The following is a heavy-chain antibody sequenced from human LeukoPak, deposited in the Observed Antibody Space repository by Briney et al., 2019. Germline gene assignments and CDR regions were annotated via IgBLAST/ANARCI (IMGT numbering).Heavy chain of an antibody. J-gene: IGHJ4*02. Sequence: SETLSLTCTVSGGSLSSSSYYWGWIRQPPGTGLEWIGSIYYSGSTYYNPSLKSRVTISVDTSKNQFSLKLSSVTAADTAVYYCARQIVGATIGSYYFDYWGQGTLVTVSS. V-gene: IGHV4-39*01. CDR2: IYYSGST. D-gene: IGHD1-26*01. CDR3: ARQIVGATIGSYYFDY. CDR1: GGSLSSSSYY.